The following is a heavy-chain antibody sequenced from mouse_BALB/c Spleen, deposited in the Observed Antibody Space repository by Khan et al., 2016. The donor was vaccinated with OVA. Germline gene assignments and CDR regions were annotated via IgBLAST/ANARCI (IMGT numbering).Heavy chain of an antibody. J-gene: IGHJ2*01. CDR3: TRDLHFDF. CDR2: IYPSDSYT. V-gene: IGHV1-69*02. CDR1: GYTFTNYW. Sequence: QVQLQQPGAELVRPGASVKLSCKASGYTFTNYWMNWVRQRPGQGLEWIGNIYPSDSYTNYNQNFKDKATLTVDKSSSTAYMKLNSPTSEDSAVSYCTRDLHFDFWGQGTTLTVSS.